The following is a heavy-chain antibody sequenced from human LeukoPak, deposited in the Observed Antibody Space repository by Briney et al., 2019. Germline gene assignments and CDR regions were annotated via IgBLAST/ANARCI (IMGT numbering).Heavy chain of an antibody. V-gene: IGHV4-30-2*01. CDR2: IYHSGST. J-gene: IGHJ4*02. Sequence: PSETLSLTCTVSGGSISSGGFYWSWIRQPPGKGLEWIGYIYHSGSTYYNTSLKSRVTISVDSSKNQFSLKLTSVTAADTAVYYCARGSQYYYDSAGYYSHDYWGQGTLVTVSS. CDR3: ARGSQYYYDSAGYYSHDY. D-gene: IGHD3-22*01. CDR1: GGSISSGGFY.